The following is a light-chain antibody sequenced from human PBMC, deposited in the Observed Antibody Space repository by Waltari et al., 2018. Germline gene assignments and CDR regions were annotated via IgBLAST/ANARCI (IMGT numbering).Light chain of an antibody. Sequence: EIVFPQSPGTLSLSAGERAILSCRASQSVCTSLAWYRQQKRGQAPRLPIYGVSSRATCISDRFSGGGFGTDFSLTSSGLEPEDFAVYYCQHYVRLPVTFGQGTTVEIK. J-gene: IGKJ1*01. CDR1: QSVCTS. V-gene: IGKV3-20*01. CDR2: GVS. CDR3: QHYVRLPVT.